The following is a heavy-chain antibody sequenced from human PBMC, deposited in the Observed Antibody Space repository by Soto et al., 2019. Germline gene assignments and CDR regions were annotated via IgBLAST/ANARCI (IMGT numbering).Heavy chain of an antibody. CDR1: GYSFTTYG. V-gene: IGHV1-18*01. Sequence: QVQLMQSEGEVKQPGASVKVSCKASGYSFTTYGICWVRQAPGQGLEWMGYISPNSGDTRYAQTLQGRVTLTTDTSTSTAYMELRSLRSDDTAVYYCAREMWTRSGPQNFFDYWGQGALVTVSS. CDR2: ISPNSGDT. D-gene: IGHD2-21*01. CDR3: AREMWTRSGPQNFFDY. J-gene: IGHJ4*02.